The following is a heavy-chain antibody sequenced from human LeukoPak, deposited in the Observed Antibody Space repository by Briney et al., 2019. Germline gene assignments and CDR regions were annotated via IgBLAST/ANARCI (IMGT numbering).Heavy chain of an antibody. V-gene: IGHV3-23*01. CDR1: GFTFSSYT. D-gene: IGHD3-10*01. CDR3: AKDLVYYYGSGSYFDY. J-gene: IGHJ4*02. CDR2: ISGSGGST. Sequence: GGSLRLSCAASGFTFSSYTMSWVRQAPGKGLEWVSAISGSGGSTYYADSVKGRFTISRDNSKNTLYLQMNSLRAEDTAVYYCAKDLVYYYGSGSYFDYCAPGTLVNVSS.